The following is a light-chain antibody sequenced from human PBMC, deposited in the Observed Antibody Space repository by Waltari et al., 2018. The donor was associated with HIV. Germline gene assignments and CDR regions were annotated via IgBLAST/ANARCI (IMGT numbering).Light chain of an antibody. Sequence: QSVLTQPPSASGTPGQRVTISCSGGSSNLGNNHVSWYQQFPGTAPKLLIYRNNQRPSGVPDRFSGSKSGTSASLVISGLRSEDEADYYCAAWDDSLSGVFGGGTKVTVL. CDR2: RNN. J-gene: IGLJ2*01. CDR3: AAWDDSLSGV. V-gene: IGLV1-47*01. CDR1: SSNLGNNH.